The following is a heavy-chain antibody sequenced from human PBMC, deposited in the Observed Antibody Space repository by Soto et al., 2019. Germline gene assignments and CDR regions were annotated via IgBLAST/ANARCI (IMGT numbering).Heavy chain of an antibody. D-gene: IGHD2-21*02. Sequence: QVQLVQSGAEVKKPGSSVKVSCRASGDTFSSYTVNWLRQAPGRGLEWMGRIIPILTTTDYAQNFRGRLTSTGDKSTNTVYMELSSLRSEDTAVYYCAIRRYCGYDCYYKHYYGMDVWGQGTTVTVAS. CDR3: AIRRYCGYDCYYKHYYGMDV. CDR1: GDTFSSYT. V-gene: IGHV1-69*08. J-gene: IGHJ6*02. CDR2: IIPILTTT.